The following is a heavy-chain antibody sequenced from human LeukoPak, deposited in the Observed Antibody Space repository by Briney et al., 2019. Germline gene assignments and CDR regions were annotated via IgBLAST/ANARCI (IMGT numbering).Heavy chain of an antibody. CDR3: AKDGRRVAAALDF. V-gene: IGHV3-30*18. CDR1: GFSFNSYA. CDR2: ISSDGSDK. D-gene: IGHD6-13*01. J-gene: IGHJ4*02. Sequence: GGSLRLSCAASGFSFNSYAMHWVRQAPGKGLEWVAVISSDGSDKYYGDSVKGRLTISRDNSMNTLYLQMNSLRVEDTAVYYCAKDGRRVAAALDFWGQGTPVTVSS.